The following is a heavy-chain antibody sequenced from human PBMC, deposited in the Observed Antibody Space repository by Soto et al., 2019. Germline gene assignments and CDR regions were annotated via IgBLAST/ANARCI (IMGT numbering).Heavy chain of an antibody. Sequence: EMQLVESGGALVQPGGSLRLSCAASGFTFSSSWMAWVRQAPGKGLEWVANINPEGSAECYVDSVKGRFTISRDNAKNSLYLQMNSLRLEDTALYYCARHGVWCFDFWGQGTLVSISS. D-gene: IGHD2-8*02. CDR3: ARHGVWCFDF. V-gene: IGHV3-7*02. CDR2: INPEGSAE. J-gene: IGHJ4*02. CDR1: GFTFSSSW.